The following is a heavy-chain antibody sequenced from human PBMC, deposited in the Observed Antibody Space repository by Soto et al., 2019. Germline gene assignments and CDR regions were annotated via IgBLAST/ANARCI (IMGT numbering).Heavy chain of an antibody. D-gene: IGHD3-10*01. CDR2: INHSGST. CDR3: ARGAYYYGSGSYNIAFDI. J-gene: IGHJ3*02. V-gene: IGHV4-34*01. CDR1: GGSFSGYY. Sequence: SETLSLTCAVYGGSFSGYYWSWIRQPPGKGLEWIGEINHSGSTNYNPSLKSRVTISVDTSKNQFSLKLSSVTAADTAVYYCARGAYYYGSGSYNIAFDIWGQGTMVTVSS.